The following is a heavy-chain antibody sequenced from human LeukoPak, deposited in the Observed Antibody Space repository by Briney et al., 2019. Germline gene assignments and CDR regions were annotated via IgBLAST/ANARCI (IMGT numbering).Heavy chain of an antibody. CDR3: ARGSLRDGYNL. CDR2: IYSGGST. CDR1: GFTVRSSY. V-gene: IGHV3-66*01. D-gene: IGHD5-24*01. J-gene: IGHJ4*02. Sequence: GGSLRLSCAAFGFTVRSSYMSWVRQAPGKGLEWVSVIYSGGSTYYADSVKGRFTISRDNSKNTLYLQMNSLRAEDTAVYYCARGSLRDGYNLWGQGTLVTVSS.